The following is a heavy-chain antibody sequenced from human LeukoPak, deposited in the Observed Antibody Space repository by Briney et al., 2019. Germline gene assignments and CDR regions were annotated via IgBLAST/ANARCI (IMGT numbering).Heavy chain of an antibody. CDR1: GYTFTGYY. CDR3: AKDQEDTMVRGAWTFDY. D-gene: IGHD3-10*01. V-gene: IGHV1-2*04. J-gene: IGHJ4*02. CDR2: INPNSGGT. Sequence: ASVKVSCKASGYTFTGYYMHWVRQAPGQGLEWMGWINPNSGGTNYAQKFQGWVTMTRDTSISTAYMELSSLRAEDTTVYYCAKDQEDTMVRGAWTFDYWGQGTLVTVSS.